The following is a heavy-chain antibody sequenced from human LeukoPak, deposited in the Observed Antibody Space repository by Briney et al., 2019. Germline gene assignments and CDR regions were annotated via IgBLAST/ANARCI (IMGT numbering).Heavy chain of an antibody. Sequence: ASVKVSCKASGHTFTSYDINWVRQATGQGLEWMGWMNPNSGNTGYAQKFQGRVTMTRNTSISTAYMELSSLRSEDTAVYYCARGLRSSSWLYYYYYYMDVWGKGTTVTVSS. CDR1: GHTFTSYD. CDR3: ARGLRSSSWLYYYYYYMDV. D-gene: IGHD6-13*01. J-gene: IGHJ6*03. V-gene: IGHV1-8*01. CDR2: MNPNSGNT.